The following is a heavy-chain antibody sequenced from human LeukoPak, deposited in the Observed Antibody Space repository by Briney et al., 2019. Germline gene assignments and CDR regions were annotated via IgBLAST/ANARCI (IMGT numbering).Heavy chain of an antibody. D-gene: IGHD3-3*02. CDR2: INHSGST. Sequence: SETLSLTCAVYGGSFSGYYWSWIRQPPGKGLEWIGEINHSGSTNYNPSLKSRVTISVDTSKNQFSLKLSSVTAADTAVYYCASLSISYYYYGMDVWGQGTTVTVSS. V-gene: IGHV4-34*01. CDR1: GGSFSGYY. J-gene: IGHJ6*02. CDR3: ASLSISYYYYGMDV.